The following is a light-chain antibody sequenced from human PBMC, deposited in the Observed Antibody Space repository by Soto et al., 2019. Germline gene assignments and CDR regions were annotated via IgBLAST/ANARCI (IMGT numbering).Light chain of an antibody. CDR1: SSEVGGYNY. CDR2: DVS. V-gene: IGLV2-11*01. Sequence: SVLTQPRSVSGSPGQSVTISCTGNSSEVGGYNYVSWYQQHPGKAPKLMIYDVSKRPSGVPDRFSGSKSGNTASLTISGLQAEDEADYYCCSYAGSYTGVFGTGTKVTVL. J-gene: IGLJ1*01. CDR3: CSYAGSYTGV.